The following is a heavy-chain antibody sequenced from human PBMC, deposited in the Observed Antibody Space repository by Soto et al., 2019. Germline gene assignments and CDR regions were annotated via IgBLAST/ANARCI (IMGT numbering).Heavy chain of an antibody. V-gene: IGHV4-39*01. CDR2: MYYNGNT. J-gene: IGHJ1*01. D-gene: IGHD3-22*01. CDR3: XRLQIYDSRAAPTPIFHP. Sequence: QLQESGPGLVKPSETLSLTCTVSGGSFTSTNYFWGWIRQPPGKGLEWIGYMYYNGNTFYSPSLKSRVTMSVDTSKRQFSLDLSSVTAADXXMXXXXRLQIYDSRAAPTPIFHPWGLGAMVTVSS. CDR1: GGSFTSTNYF.